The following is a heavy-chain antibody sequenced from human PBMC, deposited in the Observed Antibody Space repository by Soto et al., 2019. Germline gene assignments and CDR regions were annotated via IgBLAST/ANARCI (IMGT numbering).Heavy chain of an antibody. Sequence: PGGSLRLSCAASGFTVSSYGMHWVRQAPGKGLEWVAVIWSDGNNKYYADSVKGRFTISRDNSKNTLYLQMNSLRAEDTALYFCSRGGYCSSTSCRYYYYYGMDVWGQGTPVTVSS. D-gene: IGHD2-2*01. J-gene: IGHJ6*02. V-gene: IGHV3-33*01. CDR3: SRGGYCSSTSCRYYYYYGMDV. CDR1: GFTVSSYG. CDR2: IWSDGNNK.